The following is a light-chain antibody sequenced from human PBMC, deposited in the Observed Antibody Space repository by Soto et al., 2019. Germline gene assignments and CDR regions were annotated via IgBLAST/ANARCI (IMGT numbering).Light chain of an antibody. Sequence: DIVLTQSPGPLSLSPGERATLSCRASPIISSTYLGWYQQKPGQAPMLLIYGASSSATGIPDRFSGSGSGTHFTLTISRLEPDDFAVYYCQHYGTSLYTFGQGTQVEIK. CDR1: PIISSTY. V-gene: IGKV3-20*01. CDR3: QHYGTSLYT. CDR2: GAS. J-gene: IGKJ2*01.